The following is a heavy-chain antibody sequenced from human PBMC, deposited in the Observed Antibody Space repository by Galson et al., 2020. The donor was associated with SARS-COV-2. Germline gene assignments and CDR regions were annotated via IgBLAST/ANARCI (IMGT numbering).Heavy chain of an antibody. CDR2: IYHSGST. CDR1: TYSISSAYY. CDR3: ASALTPYYFDY. J-gene: IGHJ4*02. Sequence: SETLSLTCTVSTYSISSAYYWGWIRQPPGKGLEWIGSIYHSGSTYYNPSLKSRVTISVDTSKNQFSLKLSSVTAADTAVYYCASALTPYYFDYWGQGTLVTVSS. V-gene: IGHV4-38-2*02.